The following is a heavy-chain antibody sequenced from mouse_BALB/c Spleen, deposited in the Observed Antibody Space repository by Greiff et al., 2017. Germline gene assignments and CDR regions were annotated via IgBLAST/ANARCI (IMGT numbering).Heavy chain of an antibody. CDR3: ARSYYGSSYHYYAMDY. D-gene: IGHD1-1*01. Sequence: DVKLVESGGGLVKPGGSLKLSCAASGFTFSSYAMSWVRQSPEKRLEWVAEISSGGSYTYYPDTVTGRFTISRDNAKNTLYLEMSSLRSEDTAMYYCARSYYGSSYHYYAMDYWGQGTSVTVSS. V-gene: IGHV5-9-4*01. CDR2: ISSGGSYT. CDR1: GFTFSSYA. J-gene: IGHJ4*01.